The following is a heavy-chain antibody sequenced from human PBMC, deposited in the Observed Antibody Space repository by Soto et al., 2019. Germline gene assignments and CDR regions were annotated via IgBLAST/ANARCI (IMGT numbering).Heavy chain of an antibody. CDR2: INTYNGNT. D-gene: IGHD3-16*01. V-gene: IGHV1-18*01. J-gene: IGHJ6*02. Sequence: QVQLVQSGAEVKNPGASVKVSCKASGYTFTRYGFGWARQAPGQGHEWMGWINTYNGNTNYAQNVQGRVTLTTDTSTSTAYMELRSLRSNDTAIYYCAMVDVYVTPSPQDVWGQGTTVIVSS. CDR1: GYTFTRYG. CDR3: AMVDVYVTPSPQDV.